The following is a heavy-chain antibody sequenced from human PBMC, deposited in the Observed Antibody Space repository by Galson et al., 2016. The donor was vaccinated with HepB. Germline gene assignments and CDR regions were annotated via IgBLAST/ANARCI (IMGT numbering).Heavy chain of an antibody. CDR1: GFTFDDYA. V-gene: IGHV3-9*01. J-gene: IGHJ3*02. D-gene: IGHD5-12*01. CDR3: AKDIRGGSLAAFDI. CDR2: ISRNSGSI. Sequence: SLRLSCAASGFTFDDYAMHWVRQAPGKGLEWVSGISRNSGSIDYADSLKGRFTISRDNANPSLYMQMNSLRAEDTAFYYCAKDIRGGSLAAFDIWGQGTMVTVYS.